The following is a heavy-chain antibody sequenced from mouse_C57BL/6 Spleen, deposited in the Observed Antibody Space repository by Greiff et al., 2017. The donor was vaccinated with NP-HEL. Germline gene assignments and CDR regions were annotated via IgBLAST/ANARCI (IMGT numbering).Heavy chain of an antibody. D-gene: IGHD1-1*01. J-gene: IGHJ1*03. V-gene: IGHV5-6*01. CDR3: ARGATVVSYWYFDV. Sequence: EVQGVESGGDLVKPGGSLKLSCAASGFTFSSYGMSWVRQTPDKRLEWVATISSGGSYTYYPDSVKGRFTISRDNAKNTLYLQMSSLKSEDTAMYYCARGATVVSYWYFDVWGTGTTVTVSS. CDR1: GFTFSSYG. CDR2: ISSGGSYT.